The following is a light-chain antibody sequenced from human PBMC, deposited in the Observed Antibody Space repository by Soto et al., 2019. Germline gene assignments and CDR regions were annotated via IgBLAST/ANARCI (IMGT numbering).Light chain of an antibody. Sequence: EIVLTQSPGTLSLSPGERATLSCRASQSVSSSYLAWYQQKPGQAPRLLIYGASSRATGITDRFSGSGSGTGSTLTISRLEPEDGAVYYCQQYGSSPETFGQGTKVESK. CDR2: GAS. V-gene: IGKV3-20*01. CDR1: QSVSSSY. J-gene: IGKJ1*01. CDR3: QQYGSSPET.